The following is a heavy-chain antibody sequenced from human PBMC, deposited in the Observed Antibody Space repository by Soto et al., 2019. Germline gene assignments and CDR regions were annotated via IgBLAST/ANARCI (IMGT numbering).Heavy chain of an antibody. Sequence: QVQLVESGGGVVQPGRSLRLSCAASGFTFSSYGMHWVRQAPGKGLEWVAVISHDVSNKYYADSVKGRFTISRDNSKNTLHLQINSLRAEDTAVYYCATNSYGYVSTYYVDYWGQGTLVTVSS. CDR1: GFTFSSYG. CDR2: ISHDVSNK. CDR3: ATNSYGYVSTYYVDY. V-gene: IGHV3-30*03. J-gene: IGHJ4*02. D-gene: IGHD5-18*01.